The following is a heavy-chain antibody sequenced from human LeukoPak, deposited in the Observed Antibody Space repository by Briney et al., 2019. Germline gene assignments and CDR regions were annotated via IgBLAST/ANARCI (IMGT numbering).Heavy chain of an antibody. CDR1: GFTFSNYW. CDR3: ARDNGVVHGVYYMDV. Sequence: GGSLRLSCAASGFTFSNYWMTWVRQAPGKGLEWVADIKQDGSEKLYVNSVRGWFTISRDNAKMSLFLQMNSLRVEDTAVYYCARDNGVVHGVYYMDVWGKGTTVTVS. CDR2: IKQDGSEK. J-gene: IGHJ6*03. V-gene: IGHV3-7*01. D-gene: IGHD3-3*01.